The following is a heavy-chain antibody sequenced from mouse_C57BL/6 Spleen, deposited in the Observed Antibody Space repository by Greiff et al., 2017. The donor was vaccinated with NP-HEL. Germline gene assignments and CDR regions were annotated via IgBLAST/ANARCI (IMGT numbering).Heavy chain of an antibody. V-gene: IGHV1-53*01. CDR3: ARSRLYAMDY. J-gene: IGHJ4*01. Sequence: QVQLQQPGTELVKPGASVKLSCKASGFTFTNYWMHWVKQRPGHGLEWIGNINPSNGSTDYNEKFKSKATLTVDKSSSTAYMQLSSLTSEDSAVYYCARSRLYAMDYWGQGTSVTVSS. CDR2: INPSNGST. CDR1: GFTFTNYW.